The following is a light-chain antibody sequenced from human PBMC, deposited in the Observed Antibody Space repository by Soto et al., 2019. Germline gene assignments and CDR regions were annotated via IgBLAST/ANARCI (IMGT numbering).Light chain of an antibody. CDR3: LQYHLDWT. CDR2: HAS. Sequence: DIQMTQSPSTLSASVGDRVTITCRASQSITVSLAWYQQKPGQAPNLLIYHASNLESGVPSRFSGSGSGTEFTLTISGLQPDDFASYYCLQYHLDWTFGQGTKVDI. CDR1: QSITVS. V-gene: IGKV1-5*01. J-gene: IGKJ1*01.